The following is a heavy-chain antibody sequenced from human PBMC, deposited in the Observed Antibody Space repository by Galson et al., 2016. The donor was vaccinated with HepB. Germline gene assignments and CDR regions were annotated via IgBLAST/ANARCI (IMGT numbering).Heavy chain of an antibody. CDR1: GFTFSNYG. CDR2: DSMDGRRK. V-gene: IGHV3-30*18. J-gene: IGHJ4*02. D-gene: IGHD3-10*02. CDR3: AKRHEFCPPVGCSVDY. Sequence: SLRLSCAGSGFTFSNYGMTWVRQAPGKGLEWVAADSMDGRRKFYADSVRGRFTISRDNSNNMLFLQMDSLRPDDTAVYYCAKRHEFCPPVGCSVDYWGQGTLVSVSS.